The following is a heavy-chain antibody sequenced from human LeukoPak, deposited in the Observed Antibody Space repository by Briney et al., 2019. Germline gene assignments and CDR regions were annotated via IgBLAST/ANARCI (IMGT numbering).Heavy chain of an antibody. CDR3: AREFGRCSGGSCYYYYYMDV. CDR1: GYTFTSYG. CDR2: ISAYNGNT. Sequence: VASVKVSCKASGYTFTSYGISWVRQAPGQGLEWMGWISAYNGNTNYAQKLQGRVTITTDTYTRTAYMEVRSLRSDDTAVYYCAREFGRCSGGSCYYYYYMDVWGKGTTVTVSS. V-gene: IGHV1-18*01. D-gene: IGHD2-15*01. J-gene: IGHJ6*03.